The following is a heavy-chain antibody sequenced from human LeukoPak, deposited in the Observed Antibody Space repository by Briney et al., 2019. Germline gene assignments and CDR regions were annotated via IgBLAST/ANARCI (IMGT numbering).Heavy chain of an antibody. D-gene: IGHD5-18*01. V-gene: IGHV3-23*01. CDR1: GFTFNSYA. CDR2: ISNNGGTA. CDR3: GKTSGYSYDY. Sequence: PGGSLRLSCVASGFTFNSYAMSWVRQAPGKGLEWVSGISNNGGTADYADSVRGRFAISRDNPKNTVYLQMNSLRAEDTAVYYCGKTSGYSYDYWGQGILVTVSS. J-gene: IGHJ4*02.